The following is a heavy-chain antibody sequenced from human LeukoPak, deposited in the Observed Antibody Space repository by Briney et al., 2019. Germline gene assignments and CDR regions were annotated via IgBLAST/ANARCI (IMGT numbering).Heavy chain of an antibody. V-gene: IGHV1-2*02. CDR1: GYTFTAYY. J-gene: IGHJ5*02. CDR2: INPNTGDT. CDR3: GRGNKSFDP. Sequence: ASVKVSCKASGYTFTAYYVHWVRLAPGQGLEWIGWINPNTGDTNYAPKFQGRVTMIKDTSTNSAYMELNKLTSDDTAVYYCGRGNKSFDPWGQGTLVTVSS.